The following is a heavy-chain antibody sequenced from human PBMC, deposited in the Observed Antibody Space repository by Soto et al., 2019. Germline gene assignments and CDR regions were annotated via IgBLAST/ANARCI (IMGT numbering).Heavy chain of an antibody. D-gene: IGHD3-10*01. CDR2: ISYDGSGK. V-gene: IGHV3-30*18. CDR3: VKDRRAYYYGSGSDL. Sequence: QMYLVESGGGVVQPATPLRLSCVASGFSFSDSGMHWVRQAPGKGLEWVAVISYDGSGKYYSDSVKGRFTISRDNSKNMLYLQMRGLTTEDTAVYYCVKDRRAYYYGSGSDLWGQGILVTVSS. CDR1: GFSFSDSG. J-gene: IGHJ5*02.